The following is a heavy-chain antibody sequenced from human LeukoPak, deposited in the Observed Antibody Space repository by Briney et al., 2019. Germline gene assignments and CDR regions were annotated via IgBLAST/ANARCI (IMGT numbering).Heavy chain of an antibody. D-gene: IGHD5-18*01. CDR3: ARERGYSYGYYMDV. CDR2: IYSGGST. CDR1: GFTVSSNY. V-gene: IGHV3-53*01. Sequence: GGSLRLSCAASGFTVSSNYMSWVRQAPGKGLEWVSVIYSGGSTYYADSVKGRFTISRDNAKNTLYLQMNSLRAEDTAVYYCARERGYSYGYYMDVWGKGTTVTVSS. J-gene: IGHJ6*03.